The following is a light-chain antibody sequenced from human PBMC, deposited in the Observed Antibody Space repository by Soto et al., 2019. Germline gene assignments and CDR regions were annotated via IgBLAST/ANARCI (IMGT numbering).Light chain of an antibody. V-gene: IGKV3-15*01. CDR2: GAS. J-gene: IGKJ1*01. Sequence: EIVMTQSPATLSVSPGERATLSCRASQNVGNNLVWYQQKPGQAPRLLIYGASTRAAGIPDRFRGSGSGTEFTLTISGLQSADFAVYYCQQFNSWPAWTFGQGTKVDIK. CDR1: QNVGNN. CDR3: QQFNSWPAWT.